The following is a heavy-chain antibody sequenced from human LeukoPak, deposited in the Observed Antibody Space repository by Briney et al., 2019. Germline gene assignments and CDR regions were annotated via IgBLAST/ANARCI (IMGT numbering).Heavy chain of an antibody. J-gene: IGHJ4*02. CDR3: ARDYYGSGSPDY. CDR1: GYTFTSYY. Sequence: ASVKVSCSASGYTFTSYYMHWGRQAPGQGLEWMGIINPSGGSTSYAQKFQGRVTMTRDTSTSTVYMELSSLRSEDTAVYYCARDYYGSGSPDYWGQGTLVTVSS. V-gene: IGHV1-46*01. CDR2: INPSGGST. D-gene: IGHD3-10*01.